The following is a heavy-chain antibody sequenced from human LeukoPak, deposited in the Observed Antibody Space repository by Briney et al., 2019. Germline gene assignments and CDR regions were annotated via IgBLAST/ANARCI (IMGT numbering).Heavy chain of an antibody. CDR3: AREDCSGGNCFYNRYYYYGLDV. J-gene: IGHJ6*02. D-gene: IGHD2-15*01. CDR2: ISSGSGTI. V-gene: IGHV3-48*04. Sequence: PGGSLRLSCAASGFTFSSYRVNWVRQAPGKGLEWGSYISSGSGTIYYADSVKGRFTISRDNAKNSLYLQMNSLRAEDTAVYYCAREDCSGGNCFYNRYYYYGLDVWGQGTTVTVSS. CDR1: GFTFSSYR.